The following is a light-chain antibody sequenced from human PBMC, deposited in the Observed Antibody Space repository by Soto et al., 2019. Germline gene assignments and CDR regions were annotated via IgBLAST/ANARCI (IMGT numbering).Light chain of an antibody. CDR1: SSDVGAYNL. Sequence: QSALTQPASVSGSPGQSITISCTGTSSDVGAYNLVSWYQHYSGKAPKLLIYEVSQWPSGISDRFSGSKSGNTASLTISGLQAEDVADYYCCSYAGVTWGYVFGTGTKVTVL. CDR2: EVS. J-gene: IGLJ1*01. CDR3: CSYAGVTWGYV. V-gene: IGLV2-23*02.